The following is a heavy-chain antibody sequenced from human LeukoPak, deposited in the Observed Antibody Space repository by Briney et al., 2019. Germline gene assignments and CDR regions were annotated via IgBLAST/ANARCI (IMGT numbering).Heavy chain of an antibody. Sequence: SESLSLTCTVSGYSISSGYYWGRIRQPPGKGLEWIGSIYHSGSTYYNPSLKSRVTISVDKSKNQFSLKLSSVTAADTAMYYCARDRPSYYDILTGTEAPHAFDIWGQGTLVTVSS. CDR1: GYSISSGYY. D-gene: IGHD3-9*01. J-gene: IGHJ3*02. CDR3: ARDRPSYYDILTGTEAPHAFDI. CDR2: IYHSGST. V-gene: IGHV4-38-2*02.